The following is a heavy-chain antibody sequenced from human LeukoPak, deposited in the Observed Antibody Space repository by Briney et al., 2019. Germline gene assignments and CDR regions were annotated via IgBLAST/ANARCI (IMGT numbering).Heavy chain of an antibody. D-gene: IGHD3-22*01. J-gene: IGHJ4*02. CDR1: GGSISSSSYY. V-gene: IGHV4-39*01. Sequence: PSETLSLTCTVSGGSISSSSYYWGWTRQPPGKGLEWIGSIYYRGNTYYNPSLKSRVTISVDTSKNQFSLKLSSVTAADTAVFYCARQTNYDSGYFDYWGQGTLVTVSS. CDR3: ARQTNYDSGYFDY. CDR2: IYYRGNT.